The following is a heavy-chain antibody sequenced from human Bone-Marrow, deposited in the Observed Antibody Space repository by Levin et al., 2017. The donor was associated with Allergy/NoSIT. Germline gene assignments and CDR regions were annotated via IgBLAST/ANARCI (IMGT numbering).Heavy chain of an antibody. CDR1: GFTFDDYA. V-gene: IGHV3-9*01. Sequence: GGSLRLSCAASGFTFDDYAIHWVRQAPGKGLEWVSGISWNSGSIGYADSVKGRFTISRDNAKNSLYLQMNSLRAEDTALYYCAKQWDQWLVHPTHDAFDIWGQGTMVTVSS. D-gene: IGHD6-19*01. CDR3: AKQWDQWLVHPTHDAFDI. CDR2: ISWNSGSI. J-gene: IGHJ3*02.